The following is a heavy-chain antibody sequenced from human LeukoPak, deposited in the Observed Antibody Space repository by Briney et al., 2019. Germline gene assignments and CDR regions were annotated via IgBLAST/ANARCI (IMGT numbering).Heavy chain of an antibody. CDR3: AREYSRSVVAGSRPDL. CDR2: MNYRRTT. V-gene: IGHV4-39*02. D-gene: IGHD2-21*01. Sequence: PSETLSLTCSVSGGSISSSSYHWGWIRQSPGKGLEWIGSMNYRRTTYENSSLKSRLTLSIDTPNNHFSLKLTSVTAADTAVYFCAREYSRSVVAGSRPDLWGQGLLVTVSS. CDR1: GGSISSSSYH. J-gene: IGHJ4*02.